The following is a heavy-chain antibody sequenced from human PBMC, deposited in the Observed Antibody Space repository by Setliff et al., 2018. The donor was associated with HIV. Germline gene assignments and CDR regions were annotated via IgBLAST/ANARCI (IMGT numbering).Heavy chain of an antibody. J-gene: IGHJ3*02. Sequence: PSETLSLTCAVSGYSISSGYYWGWIRQPPGKGLEWIGSIYHSGRPYHNPSLRRRVTILVDTSKNRFSLKRTSVTAADTAGYYCARHYAAPGAFDIWGQGTMVTVSS. CDR1: GYSISSGYY. V-gene: IGHV4-38-2*01. CDR2: IYHSGRP. CDR3: ARHYAAPGAFDI. D-gene: IGHD3-16*01.